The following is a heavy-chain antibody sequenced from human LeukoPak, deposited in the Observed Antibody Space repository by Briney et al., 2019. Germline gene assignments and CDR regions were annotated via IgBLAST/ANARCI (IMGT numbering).Heavy chain of an antibody. D-gene: IGHD2-2*01. CDR2: INHSGST. CDR1: GGSFSGYY. CDR3: ARVVPAAYYYYYMDV. J-gene: IGHJ6*03. V-gene: IGHV4-34*01. Sequence: SETLSLTCAVYGGSFSGYYWRWIRQPPGKGLEWIGEINHSGSTNYNPSLKSRVTISVDTSKNQFSLKLSSVTAADTAVYYCARVVPAAYYYYYMDVWGKGTTVTVSS.